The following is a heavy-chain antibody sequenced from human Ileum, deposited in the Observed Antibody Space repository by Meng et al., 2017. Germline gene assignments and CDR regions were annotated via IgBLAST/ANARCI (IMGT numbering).Heavy chain of an antibody. CDR2: SYPCGST. Sequence: GPGVGRLAGVLSLTGAGSGDSISRIGWCGWVRRHTGKGLEWSVQSYPCGSTNYNPSLKSRGTLSIDRSENQLSLKLSSVTAADTAVYYCARHIVGPTPGMEYWGQGTLVTVSS. J-gene: IGHJ4*02. V-gene: IGHV4-4*02. CDR1: GDSISRIGW. D-gene: IGHD1-26*01. CDR3: ARHIVGPTPGMEY.